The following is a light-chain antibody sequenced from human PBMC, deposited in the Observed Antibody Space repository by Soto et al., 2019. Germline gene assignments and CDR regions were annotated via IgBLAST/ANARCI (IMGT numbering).Light chain of an antibody. CDR1: QSITNNY. J-gene: IGKJ5*01. CDR3: QQYRTSPIT. V-gene: IGKV3-20*01. Sequence: ETVLTQSPGTLSLSPGERATLSCRASQSITNNYLAWYQQKPGQAPRLLIYGASSRVTGIPDRFSGSGSGTDFTLTISRLEPEDFAVYYCQQYRTSPITFGQGIRLELK. CDR2: GAS.